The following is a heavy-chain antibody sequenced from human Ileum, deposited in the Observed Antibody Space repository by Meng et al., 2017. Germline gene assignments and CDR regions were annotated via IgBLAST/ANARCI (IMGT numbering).Heavy chain of an antibody. CDR2: INWNGGST. CDR3: ARIVGAAAGQNWFDP. V-gene: IGHV3-20*04. D-gene: IGHD6-13*01. J-gene: IGHJ5*02. CDR1: GFTFDDYG. Sequence: GESLKISCAASGFTFDDYGMSWVRQAPGKGLEWVSGINWNGGSTGYADSVKGRFTISRDNAKNSLYLQMNSLRAEDTALYYCARIVGAAAGQNWFDPWGQGTLVTVSS.